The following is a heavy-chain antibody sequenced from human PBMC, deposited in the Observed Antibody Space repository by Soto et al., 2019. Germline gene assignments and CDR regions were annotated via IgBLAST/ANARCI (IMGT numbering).Heavy chain of an antibody. J-gene: IGHJ2*01. Sequence: EVQLLDSGGGLVQPGGSLRLSCAASGFTFSCCDMRWVRQAPGKGLEWVSTIHGDGDYMQYTDSVKGRFTLSRDNSRTTPDLQMDSLRGEDTAVYYCVKNRGGGSYTILSFASWGRGTLVTVSS. CDR1: GFTFSCCD. CDR3: VKNRGGGSYTILSFAS. V-gene: IGHV3-23*01. CDR2: IHGDGDYM. D-gene: IGHD1-26*01.